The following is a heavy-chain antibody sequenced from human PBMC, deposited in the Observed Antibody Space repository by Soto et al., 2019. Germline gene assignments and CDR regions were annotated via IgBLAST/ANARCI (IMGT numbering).Heavy chain of an antibody. CDR2: IIPILGIA. CDR1: GGTFSSYT. Sequence: QVQLVQSGAEVKKPGSSVKVSCKAAGGTFSSYTISWVRQAPGQGLEWMGRIIPILGIANYAQKFQGRVTITADKSTSTAYMELSSLRSEDTAVYYCARGVYSSSWYKDYFDYWGQGTLVTVSS. D-gene: IGHD6-13*01. CDR3: ARGVYSSSWYKDYFDY. V-gene: IGHV1-69*02. J-gene: IGHJ4*02.